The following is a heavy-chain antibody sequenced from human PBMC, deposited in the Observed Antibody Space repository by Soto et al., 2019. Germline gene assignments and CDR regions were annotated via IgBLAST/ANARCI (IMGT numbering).Heavy chain of an antibody. Sequence: GASAKVSCKASGGTFSSYALSWVRQAPGQGLEWMGGIIPIFGTANYAQKFQGRVTITADESTSTAYMELSSLRSEDTAVYYCARQDYDFWSGYHRYYGMDVWGQGTTVTVSS. CDR2: IIPIFGTA. D-gene: IGHD3-3*01. J-gene: IGHJ6*02. V-gene: IGHV1-69*13. CDR3: ARQDYDFWSGYHRYYGMDV. CDR1: GGTFSSYA.